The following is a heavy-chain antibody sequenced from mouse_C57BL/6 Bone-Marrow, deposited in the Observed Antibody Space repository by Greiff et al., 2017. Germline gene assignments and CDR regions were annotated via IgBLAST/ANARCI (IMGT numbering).Heavy chain of an antibody. Sequence: QVQLQQPGAELVRPGTSVKLSCKASGYTFTSYWMHWVKQRPGQGLEWIGVIDPSDSYTTYNQKFKGKATLTVDTSSSTAYMQLSSLTSEDAAVYYCARHCSGAVDYWGQGTSVTVSS. CDR3: ARHCSGAVDY. D-gene: IGHD3-1*01. CDR1: GYTFTSYW. J-gene: IGHJ4*01. V-gene: IGHV1-59*01. CDR2: IDPSDSYT.